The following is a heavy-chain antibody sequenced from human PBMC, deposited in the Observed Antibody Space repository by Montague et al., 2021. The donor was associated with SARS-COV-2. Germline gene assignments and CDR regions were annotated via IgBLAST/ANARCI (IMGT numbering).Heavy chain of an antibody. CDR1: GGSISSSSYY. V-gene: IGHV4-39*01. CDR3: ASSHCGGDCY. D-gene: IGHD2-21*02. Sequence: SETLSLTCTVSGGSISSSSYYWGWIRQPPGEGLEWIGSIFYSGSTDYNPSLKSRVTISVDTSKNQFSLELSSVTAADTAVYYCASSHCGGDCYSGQGTPVTVSS. CDR2: IFYSGST. J-gene: IGHJ4*02.